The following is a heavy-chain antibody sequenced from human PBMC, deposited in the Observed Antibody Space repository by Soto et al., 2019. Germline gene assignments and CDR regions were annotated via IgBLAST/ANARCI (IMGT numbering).Heavy chain of an antibody. CDR1: GGSFTSYI. V-gene: IGHV1-69*08. J-gene: IGHJ3*02. CDR2: VIPIQGTA. Sequence: SVKVSCKASGGSFTSYIFTWVRQAPGKGLEWMGRVIPIQGTANYALKFQDRVTITADESTSTAYMELSSLRSEDTAVYYCARDSAVYYDSSGSYGTDAFDIWGQGTMVTVSS. CDR3: ARDSAVYYDSSGSYGTDAFDI. D-gene: IGHD3-22*01.